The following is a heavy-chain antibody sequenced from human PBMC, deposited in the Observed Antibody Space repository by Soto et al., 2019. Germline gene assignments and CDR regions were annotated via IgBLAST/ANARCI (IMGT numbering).Heavy chain of an antibody. CDR3: ARDVEKYYGLDV. CDR2: ISHDGSNE. Sequence: QGQLVESGGGAVQAGRSLRLSCAASRFAFSTYAMHWVRQAPGKGLEWVAVISHDGSNEFYADSVKGRFTISRDNSKNMLFLQMNSLRGEDTAVYYCARDVEKYYGLDVWGQGTTVTVSS. CDR1: RFAFSTYA. J-gene: IGHJ6*02. V-gene: IGHV3-30-3*01. D-gene: IGHD1-1*01.